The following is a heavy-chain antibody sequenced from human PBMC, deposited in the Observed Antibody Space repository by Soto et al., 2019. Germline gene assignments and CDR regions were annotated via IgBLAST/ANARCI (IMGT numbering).Heavy chain of an antibody. CDR3: AKNWNWGSLVH. CDR1: GDSISTDY. J-gene: IGHJ4*02. D-gene: IGHD7-27*01. Sequence: PSENLSLTCTVSGDSISTDYWSWIRQSPGKGLEWIGFIYYGGSPNYNPSLKSRVTISVDTPKNQFSLKLSSVTAADTAVYYCAKNWNWGSLVHWGQGTLVTVSS. V-gene: IGHV4-59*08. CDR2: IYYGGSP.